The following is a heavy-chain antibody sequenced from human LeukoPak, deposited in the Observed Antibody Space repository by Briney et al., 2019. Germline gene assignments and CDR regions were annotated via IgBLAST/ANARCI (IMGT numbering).Heavy chain of an antibody. CDR3: AKSYFDYSTYYSYYFNL. J-gene: IGHJ4*02. CDR1: GGSISGGY. D-gene: IGHD4-11*01. V-gene: IGHV4-4*09. CDR2: VYTSGST. Sequence: SETLSLTCTVSGGSISGGYWSWIRQPPGRGLEWIGYVYTSGSTNYNPSLKSRVAISVDTSKSQFALKLSSVTAADTAVYYCAKSYFDYSTYYSYYFNLWGQGALVTVSS.